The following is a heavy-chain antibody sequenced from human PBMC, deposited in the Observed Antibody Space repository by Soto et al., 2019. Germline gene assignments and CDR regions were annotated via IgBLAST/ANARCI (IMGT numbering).Heavy chain of an antibody. D-gene: IGHD3-22*01. CDR1: GYTFTSYG. CDR2: ISAYNGNT. V-gene: IGHV1-18*01. J-gene: IGHJ3*02. CDR3: ARCYPPGYYDSSGYYHGAFDI. Sequence: ASVKVSCKPSGYTFTSYGITWVRQAPGQGLEWMGWISAYNGNTNYAQKFQGRVTMTTDTSTSTAYMELRSLRSDDTAVYYCARCYPPGYYDSSGYYHGAFDIWGQGTMVTVSS.